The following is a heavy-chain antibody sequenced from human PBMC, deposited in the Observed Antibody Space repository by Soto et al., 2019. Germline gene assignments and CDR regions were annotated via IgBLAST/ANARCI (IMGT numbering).Heavy chain of an antibody. V-gene: IGHV3-21*01. Sequence: SLRLSCAASGFTFSSYSMNWVRQAPGKGLEWVSSISSSSSYIYYADSVKGRFTISRDNAKNSLYLQMNSLRAEDTAVYYCARSIAAAGPPIYYMDVWGKGTTVTVSS. J-gene: IGHJ6*03. CDR2: ISSSSSYI. D-gene: IGHD6-13*01. CDR1: GFTFSSYS. CDR3: ARSIAAAGPPIYYMDV.